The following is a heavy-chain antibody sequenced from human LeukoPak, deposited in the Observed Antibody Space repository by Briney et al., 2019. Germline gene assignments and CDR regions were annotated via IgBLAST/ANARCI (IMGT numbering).Heavy chain of an antibody. CDR2: INHSGST. CDR3: ARGFRAFDI. Sequence: SETLSLTCAVYGGSFSGYYWSWIRQPPGKGLEWIGEINHSGSTNYNPSLKSRVTISVDTSKNQFSLKLSSVTAADTAVYYCARGFRAFDIWGQGTMVTVSS. J-gene: IGHJ3*02. V-gene: IGHV4-34*01. CDR1: GGSFSGYY.